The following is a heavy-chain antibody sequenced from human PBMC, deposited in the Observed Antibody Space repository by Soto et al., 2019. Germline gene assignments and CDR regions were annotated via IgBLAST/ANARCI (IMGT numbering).Heavy chain of an antibody. Sequence: ASVKVSCKASGGTFSSDAISWVRQAPGHGLEWMGGIITIFNTANYAQMFHGRVTITADESTSTAYMELSSLRSEDTAVYYCARSRCSNGVCYSLSPGLDVWGPGTTVTVSS. D-gene: IGHD2-8*01. CDR1: GGTFSSDA. J-gene: IGHJ6*02. V-gene: IGHV1-69*13. CDR2: IITIFNTA. CDR3: ARSRCSNGVCYSLSPGLDV.